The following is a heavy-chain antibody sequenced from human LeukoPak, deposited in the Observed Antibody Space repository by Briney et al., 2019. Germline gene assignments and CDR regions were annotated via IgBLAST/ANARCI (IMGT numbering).Heavy chain of an antibody. CDR2: IKHDGSEA. D-gene: IGHD3-10*02. CDR1: GFTFSSYE. Sequence: GGSLRLSCAASGFTFSSYEMNWVRQAPGKGLEWVATIKHDGSEANYVDSVKGRFTSSRDNANNLLFLQMNSLRADDTAVYYCARYVSALDYWGQGTLVTVSS. J-gene: IGHJ4*02. CDR3: ARYVSALDY. V-gene: IGHV3-7*05.